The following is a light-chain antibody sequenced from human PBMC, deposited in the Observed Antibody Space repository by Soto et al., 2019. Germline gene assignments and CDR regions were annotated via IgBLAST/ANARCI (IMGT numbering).Light chain of an antibody. J-gene: IGKJ2*01. CDR3: QQYGNLPPYT. CDR2: DTS. V-gene: IGKV1-33*01. CDR1: QDIGNY. Sequence: DIQMTQSPSSLSASVGDRVTIKCQASQDIGNYLNWYQQKPGKAPKLLIYDTSNLETGVPSRFRGSRSGTEFTFTISNLQPEDFGAYYWQQYGNLPPYTFGQGTKLEIK.